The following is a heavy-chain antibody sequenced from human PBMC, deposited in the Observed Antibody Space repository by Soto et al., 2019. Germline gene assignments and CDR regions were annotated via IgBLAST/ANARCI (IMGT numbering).Heavy chain of an antibody. Sequence: QVQLVQSGAEVKKPGSSVKVSCKASGGTFSSYAISWVRQAPGQGLEWMGGIIPIFGTANYAQKFQGRVTITADESTSTAYMKLSSLRSEDTAVYYCARDRGPRGVVVVAARYGMDVWGQGTTVTVSS. CDR2: IIPIFGTA. V-gene: IGHV1-69*12. CDR1: GGTFSSYA. CDR3: ARDRGPRGVVVVAARYGMDV. J-gene: IGHJ6*02. D-gene: IGHD2-15*01.